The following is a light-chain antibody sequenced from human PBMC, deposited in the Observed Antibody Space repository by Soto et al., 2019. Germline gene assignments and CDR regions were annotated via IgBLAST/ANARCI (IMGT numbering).Light chain of an antibody. Sequence: PYVCRSPWPPVPNSCTGNSSDVGSYNRVSWYQQPPGTAPKVMIYEVSNRPSGVPDRFSGSKSGNTASLTISGLQAEDEADYYCSSYTSSGTYVFGTGTKVPVL. J-gene: IGLJ1*01. V-gene: IGLV2-18*02. CDR3: SSYTSSGTYV. CDR2: EVS. CDR1: SSDVGSYNR.